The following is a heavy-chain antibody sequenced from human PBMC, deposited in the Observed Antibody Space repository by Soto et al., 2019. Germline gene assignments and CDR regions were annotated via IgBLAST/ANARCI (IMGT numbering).Heavy chain of an antibody. CDR3: ASNSLGYSSSWYASDWFDP. CDR2: INHSGST. D-gene: IGHD6-13*01. CDR1: GGSFSGYY. J-gene: IGHJ5*02. V-gene: IGHV4-34*01. Sequence: PSETLSLTCAVYGGSFSGYYWSWIRQPPGKGLEWIGEINHSGSTNYNPPLKSRVTISVDTSKNQFSLKLSSVTAADTAVYYCASNSLGYSSSWYASDWFDPWGQGTLVTVSS.